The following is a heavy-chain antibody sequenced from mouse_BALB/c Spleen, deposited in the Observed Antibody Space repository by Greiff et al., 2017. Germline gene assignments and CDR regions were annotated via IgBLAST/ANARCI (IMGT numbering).Heavy chain of an antibody. D-gene: IGHD3-3*01. CDR1: GFTFNTYA. J-gene: IGHJ4*01. Sequence: EVQLVESGGGLVQPKGSLKLSCAASGFTFNTYAMNWVRQAPGKGLEWVARIRSKSNNYATYYADSVKDRFTISRDDSQSMLYLQMNNLKTEDTAMYYCVREGGRMDYWGQGTSVTVSS. V-gene: IGHV10-1*02. CDR3: VREGGRMDY. CDR2: IRSKSNNYAT.